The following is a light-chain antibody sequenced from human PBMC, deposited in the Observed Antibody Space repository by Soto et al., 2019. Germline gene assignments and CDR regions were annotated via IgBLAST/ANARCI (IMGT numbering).Light chain of an antibody. V-gene: IGKV1-5*01. Sequence: DIQMTQSPSTLSASVGDRVTITCRASQSISSWLAWYQRKPGKAPKLLIYDASSLESGVPSRFSGSGSGTEFTLTINSLQSDDVATYYCQQYKRYWTFGQGSKVDIK. CDR2: DAS. CDR1: QSISSW. CDR3: QQYKRYWT. J-gene: IGKJ1*01.